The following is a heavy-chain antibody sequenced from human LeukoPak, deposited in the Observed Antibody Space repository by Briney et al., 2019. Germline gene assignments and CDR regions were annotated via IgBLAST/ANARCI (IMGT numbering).Heavy chain of an antibody. CDR3: ASIYYDFWSGATHDAFDI. CDR1: GFTFSSYS. D-gene: IGHD3-3*01. V-gene: IGHV3-21*01. Sequence: PGGSLRLSCAASGFTFSSYSMNWVRQAPGKGLEWVSSISSSSSYIYYADSVKGRFTISRDNAKNSLYLQMNSLRAEDTAVYYCASIYYDFWSGATHDAFDIWGQGTMVTVSS. J-gene: IGHJ3*02. CDR2: ISSSSSYI.